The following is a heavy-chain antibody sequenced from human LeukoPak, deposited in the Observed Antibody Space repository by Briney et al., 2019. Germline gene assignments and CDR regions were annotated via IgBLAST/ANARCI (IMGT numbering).Heavy chain of an antibody. Sequence: GGSLRLSCAASGFTFSSYAMHWARQAPGKGLEWVAVISYDGSNKYYADSVKGRFTISRDNSKNTLYLQMNSLRAEDTAVYYCARDQFYITMVRGVSYYFDYWGQGTLVTVSS. CDR2: ISYDGSNK. CDR1: GFTFSSYA. CDR3: ARDQFYITMVRGVSYYFDY. V-gene: IGHV3-30*04. J-gene: IGHJ4*02. D-gene: IGHD3-10*01.